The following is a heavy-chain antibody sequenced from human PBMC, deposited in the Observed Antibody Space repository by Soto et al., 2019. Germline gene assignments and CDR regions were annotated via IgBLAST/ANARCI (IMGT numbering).Heavy chain of an antibody. D-gene: IGHD2-2*01. CDR3: AKDKPQVPAAPLYYMDV. V-gene: IGHV3-23*01. Sequence: GGSLRLSCAASGFTFISYAMSWVRQAPWKGLEWVSAISGSGGSTYYADSVKGRFTISRDNSKNTLYLQMNSLRAEDTAVYYCAKDKPQVPAAPLYYMDVWGKGTTVTVS. CDR2: ISGSGGST. CDR1: GFTFISYA. J-gene: IGHJ6*03.